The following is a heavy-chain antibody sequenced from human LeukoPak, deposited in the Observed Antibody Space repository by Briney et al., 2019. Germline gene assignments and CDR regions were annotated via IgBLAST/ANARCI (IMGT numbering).Heavy chain of an antibody. Sequence: PSETLSLTCTVSGGSISSGGYYWSWIRQPPGKGLEWIGYIYYSGSTNYNPSLKSRVTISVDTSKNQFSLKLSSVTAADTAVYYCARTYRGYSYGPFDYWGQGTLVTVSS. CDR3: ARTYRGYSYGPFDY. J-gene: IGHJ4*02. CDR1: GGSISSGGYY. V-gene: IGHV4-61*08. CDR2: IYYSGST. D-gene: IGHD5-18*01.